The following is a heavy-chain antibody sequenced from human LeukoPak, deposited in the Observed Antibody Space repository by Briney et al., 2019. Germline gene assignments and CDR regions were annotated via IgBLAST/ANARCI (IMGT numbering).Heavy chain of an antibody. CDR3: ARGVYTRGPY. D-gene: IGHD5/OR15-5a*01. CDR1: GYTFTSYG. CDR2: INPNSGGT. V-gene: IGHV1-2*02. J-gene: IGHJ4*02. Sequence: ASVKVSCKASGYTFTSYGISWVRQAPGQGLEWMGWINPNSGGTNYAQKFQGRVTMTRDTSISTAYMELSRLRSDDTAVYYCARGVYTRGPYWGQGTLVTVSS.